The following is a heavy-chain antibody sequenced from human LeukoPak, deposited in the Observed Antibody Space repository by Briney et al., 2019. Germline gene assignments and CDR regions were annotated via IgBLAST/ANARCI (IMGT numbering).Heavy chain of an antibody. CDR3: ARDPTEMAQLDI. CDR1: GFTFSSYA. Sequence: GGSLRLSCAASGFTFSSYAMSWVRQAPGKGLEWVAFIRYDGSNKYYADSVKGRFTISRGNSKNTLYLQMNSLRAEDTAVYYCARDPTEMAQLDIWGQGTMVTVSS. J-gene: IGHJ3*02. D-gene: IGHD5-24*01. CDR2: IRYDGSNK. V-gene: IGHV3-30*02.